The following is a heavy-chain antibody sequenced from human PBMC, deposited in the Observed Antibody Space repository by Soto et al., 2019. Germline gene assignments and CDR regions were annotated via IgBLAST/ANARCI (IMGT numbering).Heavy chain of an antibody. CDR3: ARVVTTVTTLGYYYYMDV. CDR1: GFTFSDHY. V-gene: IGHV3-72*01. J-gene: IGHJ6*03. Sequence: GGSLRLSCAASGFTFSDHYMDWVRQAPGKGLEWVGRTRNKANSYTTEYVASVKGRFTISRDDSKNSLYLQMNSLKTEDTAVYYCARVVTTVTTLGYYYYMDVWGKGTTVTVSS. D-gene: IGHD4-17*01. CDR2: TRNKANSYTT.